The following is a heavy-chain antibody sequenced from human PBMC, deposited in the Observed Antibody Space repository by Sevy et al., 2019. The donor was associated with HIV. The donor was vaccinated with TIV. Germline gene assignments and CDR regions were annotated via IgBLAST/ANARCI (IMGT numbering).Heavy chain of an antibody. D-gene: IGHD3-22*01. CDR1: GFTFSSYN. Sequence: GGSLRLSCAASGFTFSSYNMNWVRQAPGKGLEWISSIPGDSSYMYDADSVKGRFTISRDNAKNSLYLHMNGLRAEDTAVYYCARDRPTLNYHASSGYSYYFDTWGQGTLVTVSS. CDR3: ARDRPTLNYHASSGYSYYFDT. CDR2: IPGDSSYM. J-gene: IGHJ4*02. V-gene: IGHV3-21*01.